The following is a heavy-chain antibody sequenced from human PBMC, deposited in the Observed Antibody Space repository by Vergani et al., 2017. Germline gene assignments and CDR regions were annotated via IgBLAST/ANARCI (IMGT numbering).Heavy chain of an antibody. CDR1: GYTFTGYY. Sequence: QVQLVQSGAEVKKPGASVKVSCKASGYTFTGYYMHWVRQAPGQGLEWRGRIIPILGIATYAQKFQGRVTITADNSTSTAYMELSSLRSEDPAVDYCARGGYSYGQGWFDPWGQGTVVTVSS. CDR2: IIPILGIA. CDR3: ARGGYSYGQGWFDP. V-gene: IGHV1-69*09. D-gene: IGHD5-18*01. J-gene: IGHJ5*02.